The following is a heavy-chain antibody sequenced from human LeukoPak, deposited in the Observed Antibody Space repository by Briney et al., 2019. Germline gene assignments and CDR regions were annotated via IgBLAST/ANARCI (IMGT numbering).Heavy chain of an antibody. CDR2: IIPIFGTA. V-gene: IGHV1-69*05. Sequence: SVKVSCKASGGTFSSYAISWVRQAPGQGLEWMGRIIPIFGTANYAQKFQGRVTITTDESTSTACMELSSLRSEDTAVYYCARHSGYYYVSDAFDIWGQGTMVTVSS. J-gene: IGHJ3*02. CDR3: ARHSGYYYVSDAFDI. D-gene: IGHD3-22*01. CDR1: GGTFSSYA.